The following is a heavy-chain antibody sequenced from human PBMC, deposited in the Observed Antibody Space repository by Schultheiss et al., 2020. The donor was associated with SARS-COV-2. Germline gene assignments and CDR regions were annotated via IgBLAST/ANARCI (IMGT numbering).Heavy chain of an antibody. Sequence: ASVKVSCKASGYTFTGYYMHWVRQAPGQGLEWMGWINPNSGNTGYAQKFQGRVTMTTDTSTSTAYMELRSLRSDDTAVYYCARFILQVRFGDVWGQGTTVTVSS. CDR1: GYTFTGYY. J-gene: IGHJ6*02. D-gene: IGHD2-2*01. V-gene: IGHV1-2*02. CDR2: INPNSGNT. CDR3: ARFILQVRFGDV.